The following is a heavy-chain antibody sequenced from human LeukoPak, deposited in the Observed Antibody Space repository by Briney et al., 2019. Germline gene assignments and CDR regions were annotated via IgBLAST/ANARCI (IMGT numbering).Heavy chain of an antibody. CDR1: GGSISSSSYY. CDR3: ARDDANIVVAVGAFDI. CDR2: IYHSGST. D-gene: IGHD2-15*01. Sequence: SETLSLTCTVSGGSISSSSYYWGWIRQPPGKGLEWIGSIYHSGSTYYNPSLKSRVAISVDTSKNQFSLKLSSVTAADTAVYYCARDDANIVVAVGAFDIWGQGTMVTVSS. J-gene: IGHJ3*02. V-gene: IGHV4-39*07.